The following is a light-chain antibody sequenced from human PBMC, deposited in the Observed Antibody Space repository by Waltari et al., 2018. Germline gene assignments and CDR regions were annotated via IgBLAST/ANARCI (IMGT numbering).Light chain of an antibody. V-gene: IGKV3-15*01. CDR1: QSVSSN. CDR2: GAS. CDR3: QQYSNWPYT. J-gene: IGKJ2*01. Sequence: EIVMTQSPATLSVSPGERATLSCRASQSVSSNLAWYQQKPGQALRPLIYGASTRATGIPGRFGGSGSGTEFTLTISRLQSEDFAVYYCQQYSNWPYTFGQGTKLEIK.